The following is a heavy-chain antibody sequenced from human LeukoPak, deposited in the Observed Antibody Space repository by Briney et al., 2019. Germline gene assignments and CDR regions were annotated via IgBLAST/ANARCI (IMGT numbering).Heavy chain of an antibody. D-gene: IGHD3-3*01. CDR1: GFTFSSYS. J-gene: IGHJ4*02. V-gene: IGHV3-48*01. Sequence: PGGSLRLSCAASGFTFSSYSMNWVRQAPGKGLEWVSYISSGSSTIYYADSVKGRFTISRDNAKNSLYLQMNSLRAEDTAVYYCARAGDFWSGYYVDYWGQGTLVTVSS. CDR2: ISSGSSTI. CDR3: ARAGDFWSGYYVDY.